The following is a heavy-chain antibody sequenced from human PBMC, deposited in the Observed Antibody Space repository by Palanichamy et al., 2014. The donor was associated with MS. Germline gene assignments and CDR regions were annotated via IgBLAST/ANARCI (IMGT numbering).Heavy chain of an antibody. V-gene: IGHV1-2*06. CDR1: GYTFTGYY. D-gene: IGHD3-16*01. J-gene: IGHJ4*02. CDR2: INPNSGDT. CDR3: ARASLGEGQVDY. Sequence: QVQLVQSGAEVKKPGASVKVSCKASGYTFTGYYMHWVRQAPGQGLEWVGRINPNSGDTYYEQKFQGRVTMTRDTSISTAYMEVSRLICDDTAVYYCARASLGEGQVDYWGQGTLVTVSS.